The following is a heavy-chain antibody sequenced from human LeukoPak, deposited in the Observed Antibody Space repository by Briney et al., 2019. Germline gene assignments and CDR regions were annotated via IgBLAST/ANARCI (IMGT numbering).Heavy chain of an antibody. Sequence: ASVKVSCKASGYTFTSYYMHWVRQAPGQGLEWMGIINPSGGSTSYAQKFQGRVTMTRDTSTSTVYMELSSLRSEDTAVYYCARDASPIRYYASSTTTFDYWGQGTLVTVSS. J-gene: IGHJ4*02. CDR3: ARDASPIRYYASSTTTFDY. V-gene: IGHV1-46*03. CDR2: INPSGGST. D-gene: IGHD3-22*01. CDR1: GYTFTSYY.